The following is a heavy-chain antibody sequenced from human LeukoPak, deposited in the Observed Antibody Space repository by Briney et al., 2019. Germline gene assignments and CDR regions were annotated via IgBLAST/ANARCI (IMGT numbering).Heavy chain of an antibody. CDR1: GFTFSSYA. J-gene: IGHJ6*02. CDR2: ISYDGSNK. Sequence: GGSLRLSCAASGFTFSSYAMHWVRQAPGKGLEWVAVISYDGSNKYYADSVKGRFTISRHNSKNTLYLQMNALRAGDTAIYYCAKDRGNNYGYDYYGVDVWGQGTTVTVSS. D-gene: IGHD3-10*01. V-gene: IGHV3-30*04. CDR3: AKDRGNNYGYDYYGVDV.